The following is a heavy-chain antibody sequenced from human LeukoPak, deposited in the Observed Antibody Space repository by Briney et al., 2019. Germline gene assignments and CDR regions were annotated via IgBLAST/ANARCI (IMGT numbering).Heavy chain of an antibody. CDR2: MNPNSGNT. J-gene: IGHJ4*02. CDR1: GYTFTSYG. V-gene: IGHV1-8*02. D-gene: IGHD6-13*01. Sequence: GASVKVSCKASGYTFTSYGISWVRQAPGQGLEWMGWMNPNSGNTGYAQKFQGRVTMTRNTSISTAYMELSSLRSEDTAVYYCAKDGMSMDSSWFDYWGQGTLVTVSS. CDR3: AKDGMSMDSSWFDY.